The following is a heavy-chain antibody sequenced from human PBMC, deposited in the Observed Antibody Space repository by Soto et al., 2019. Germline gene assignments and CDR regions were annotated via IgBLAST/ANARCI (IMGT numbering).Heavy chain of an antibody. Sequence: SETLSLTCTVSGGSISSSPDYWVWIRQPPGKGLEWIGSIYYSGSTYYNPSLKSRVTISVDTSKNQFSLKLSSVTAADTAVFYCARYSMVRGVWSYYYYGLDVWGQGTTVTVSS. CDR2: IYYSGST. CDR3: ARYSMVRGVWSYYYYGLDV. J-gene: IGHJ6*02. D-gene: IGHD3-10*01. V-gene: IGHV4-39*01. CDR1: GGSISSSPDY.